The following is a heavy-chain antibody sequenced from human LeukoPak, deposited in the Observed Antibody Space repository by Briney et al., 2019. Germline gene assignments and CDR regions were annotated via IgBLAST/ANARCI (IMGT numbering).Heavy chain of an antibody. CDR1: GGSVSSDSYY. CDR3: ARARYVNSFYAFDI. Sequence: SETLSLTCTVSGGSVSSDSYYWSWIRQPPGKGLEWIGYIHHSGSTNYIPSLKGRVTISVDTSKSQFFLKLSSVTAADTAVYYCARARYVNSFYAFDIWGQGTLVTVSS. V-gene: IGHV4-61*01. D-gene: IGHD3-9*01. CDR2: IHHSGST. J-gene: IGHJ3*02.